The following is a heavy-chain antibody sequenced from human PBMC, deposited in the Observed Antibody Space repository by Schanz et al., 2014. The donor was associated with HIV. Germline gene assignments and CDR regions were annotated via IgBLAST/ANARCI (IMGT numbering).Heavy chain of an antibody. CDR2: ISGSSSTI. D-gene: IGHD3-22*01. CDR3: ARAGYYYDSSGYYQPFDY. Sequence: VQLVESGGGLIQPGGSLRLSCAASGFTVSSNYMSWVRQAPGKGLEWISYISGSSSTIYYADSVKGRFTISRDNAKNSLYLQMRSLRAEDTAVYYCARAGYYYDSSGYYQPFDYWGQGTLVTVSS. CDR1: GFTVSSNY. J-gene: IGHJ4*02. V-gene: IGHV3-11*01.